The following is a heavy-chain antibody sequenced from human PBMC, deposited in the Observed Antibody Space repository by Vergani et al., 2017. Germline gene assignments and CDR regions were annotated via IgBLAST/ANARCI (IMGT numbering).Heavy chain of an antibody. D-gene: IGHD1-26*01. CDR3: ARASAGSYYPICYYYGMDV. Sequence: QVQLQQWGAGLLKPSETLSLTCAVYGGSFSGYYWSWIRQPPGKGLEWIGEINHSGSTNYNPSLKSRVTISVDTSKNQFSLKLSSVTAADTAVYYCARASAGSYYPICYYYGMDVWGQGTTVTVSS. V-gene: IGHV4-34*01. CDR2: INHSGST. CDR1: GGSFSGYY. J-gene: IGHJ6*02.